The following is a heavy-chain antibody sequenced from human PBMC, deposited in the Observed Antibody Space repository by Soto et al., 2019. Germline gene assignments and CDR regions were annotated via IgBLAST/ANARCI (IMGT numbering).Heavy chain of an antibody. D-gene: IGHD4-17*01. CDR1: GFSLSTSGVG. Sequence: QITLKESGPTLVKPTQTLTLTCTFSGFSLSTSGVGVGWIRQPPGKALEGLAVIYWDDTKHYSPSLKSRLTIPKDTSKNQVVLTMTSMDPVDTATYFCAHKGYGDYPIDYWAQGTLVTVSS. CDR2: IYWDDTK. V-gene: IGHV2-5*02. J-gene: IGHJ4*02. CDR3: AHKGYGDYPIDY.